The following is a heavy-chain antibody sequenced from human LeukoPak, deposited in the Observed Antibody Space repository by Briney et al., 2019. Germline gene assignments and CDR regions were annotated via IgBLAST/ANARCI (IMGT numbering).Heavy chain of an antibody. CDR1: GFTFNTYS. Sequence: PGGPLRLSCAASGFTFNTYSMNWVRQAPGKGLEWVSSISSRSSYYIYYADSVKGRFTISRDNAKNSLYLQMDSLRAEDTAVYYCVRDPHIVVVPAARVYYFDYWGQGTLVTVSS. CDR2: ISSRSSYYI. D-gene: IGHD2-2*01. J-gene: IGHJ4*02. CDR3: VRDPHIVVVPAARVYYFDY. V-gene: IGHV3-21*01.